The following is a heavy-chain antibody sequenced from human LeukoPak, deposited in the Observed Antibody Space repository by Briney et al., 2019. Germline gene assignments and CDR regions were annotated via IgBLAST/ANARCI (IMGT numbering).Heavy chain of an antibody. Sequence: SETLSLTCAVYGGSFSGYYWSWIRQPPGKGLEWIGEINHSGSTNYNPSLKSRVTISVDTSKNQFSLKLSSVTAADTAVYYCAVEYYYDSSGYLSLDYWGQGTLVTVSS. J-gene: IGHJ4*02. CDR3: AVEYYYDSSGYLSLDY. CDR2: INHSGST. V-gene: IGHV4-34*01. CDR1: GGSFSGYY. D-gene: IGHD3-22*01.